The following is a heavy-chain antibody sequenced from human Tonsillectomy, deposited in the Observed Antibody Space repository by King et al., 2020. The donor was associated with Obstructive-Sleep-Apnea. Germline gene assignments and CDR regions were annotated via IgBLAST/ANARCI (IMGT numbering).Heavy chain of an antibody. CDR1: GGSLKNNNYY. CDR2: IFYSGST. Sequence: LQLQESGPGLVKPSETLSLTCTVSGGSLKNNNYYWGWIRQPPGKGLEWIGSIFYSGSTYYNPSLKSRVTISVDTSKNQFSLKLSSVTAADTAVYYCARVNFDFWTGYAYYFDYWDQGTLVTVSS. CDR3: ARVNFDFWTGYAYYFDY. V-gene: IGHV4-39*07. D-gene: IGHD3/OR15-3a*01. J-gene: IGHJ4*02.